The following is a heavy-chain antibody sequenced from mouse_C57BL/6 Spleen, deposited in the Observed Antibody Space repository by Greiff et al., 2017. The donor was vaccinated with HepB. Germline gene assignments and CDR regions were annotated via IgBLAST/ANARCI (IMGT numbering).Heavy chain of an antibody. CDR1: GYTFTSYW. CDR2: IDPSDSYT. D-gene: IGHD4-1*01. V-gene: IGHV1-50*01. J-gene: IGHJ1*03. Sequence: QVQLQQPGAELVKPGASVKLSCKASGYTFTSYWMQWVKQRPGQGLEWIGEIDPSDSYTNYNQKFKGKATLTVDTSSSTAYMQLSSLTSEVSAVYYCASRTGSYWYFDVWGTGTTVTVSS. CDR3: ASRTGSYWYFDV.